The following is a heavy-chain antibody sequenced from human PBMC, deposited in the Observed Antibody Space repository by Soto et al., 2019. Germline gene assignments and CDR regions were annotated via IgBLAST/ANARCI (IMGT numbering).Heavy chain of an antibody. Sequence: QVHLVQSGAEEKKPGTSVKVSCKTSGYTFTNYAMHWVRQAPGQRPEWIGWINAGNGYTKYSDKFRGRVTITRDTSASTAHMELRRLRFEDTAVYYCARVPGGYYETSGYLDYWGQGTLVTVSA. CDR3: ARVPGGYYETSGYLDY. V-gene: IGHV1-3*05. D-gene: IGHD3-22*01. CDR2: INAGNGYT. J-gene: IGHJ4*02. CDR1: GYTFTNYA.